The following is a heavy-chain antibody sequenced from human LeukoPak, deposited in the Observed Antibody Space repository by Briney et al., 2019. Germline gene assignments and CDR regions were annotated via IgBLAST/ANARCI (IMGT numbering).Heavy chain of an antibody. CDR2: IYYSGST. J-gene: IGHJ3*02. V-gene: IGHV4-31*03. CDR3: ARGGDDAFDI. CDR1: GGSISSGGYY. Sequence: PSQTLSLTCTVSGGSISSGGYYWGWIRQRPGKGLEWIGYIYYSGSTYYNPFLKSRVTISVDTSKNQFSLKLSSVTAADTAVYYCARGGDDAFDIWGQGTMVTVSS.